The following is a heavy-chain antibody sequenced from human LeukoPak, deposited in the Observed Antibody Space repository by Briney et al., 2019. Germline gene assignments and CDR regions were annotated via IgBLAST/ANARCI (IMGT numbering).Heavy chain of an antibody. V-gene: IGHV1-8*01. CDR3: ARWDDYSALLDY. J-gene: IGHJ4*02. CDR2: MNPNSGNT. D-gene: IGHD4-11*01. Sequence: ASVKVSCKASGYTFTSYDINWVRQATGQGLEWMGWMNPNSGNTGYAQKFQGRVTMTTDTSTSTAYMELRSLRSDDTAVYYCARWDDYSALLDYWGQGTLVTVSS. CDR1: GYTFTSYD.